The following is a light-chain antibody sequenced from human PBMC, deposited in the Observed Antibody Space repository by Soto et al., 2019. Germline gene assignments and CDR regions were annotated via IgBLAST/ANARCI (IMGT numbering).Light chain of an antibody. CDR1: QSVSSSY. CDR3: QQYKSWPPIT. J-gene: IGKJ5*01. Sequence: EIVLTQSPGTLSLSPGERATLSFSSSQSVSSSYLAWYQQKPGQAPSLLIYGASTRATGVPDRFSGTGSGTEFTLTISSLKSEDYAVYYCQQYKSWPPITFGQGTRLEIK. CDR2: GAS. V-gene: IGKV3-20*01.